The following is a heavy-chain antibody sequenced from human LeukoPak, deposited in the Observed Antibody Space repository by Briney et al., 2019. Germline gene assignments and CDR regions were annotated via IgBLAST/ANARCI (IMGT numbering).Heavy chain of an antibody. CDR1: GFTFSSYS. Sequence: KAGGSLRLSCAASGFTFSSYSMNWVRQAPGKGLEWVSSISSSSYIYYADSVKGRFTISRDNAKNSLYLQMNSLRAEDTAVYYCARDGSDWTPDYWGQGTLVTVSS. V-gene: IGHV3-21*01. CDR2: ISSSSYI. J-gene: IGHJ4*02. D-gene: IGHD1-1*01. CDR3: ARDGSDWTPDY.